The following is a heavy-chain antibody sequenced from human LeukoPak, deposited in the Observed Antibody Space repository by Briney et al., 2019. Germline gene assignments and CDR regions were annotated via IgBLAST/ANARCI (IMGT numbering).Heavy chain of an antibody. CDR2: IWYDGSNK. V-gene: IGHV3-33*01. CDR3: ARGDYYYYYMDV. Sequence: QSGGSLRLSCAASGFTFNSYGMHWVRQAPGKGLEWVAVIWYDGSNKYYADSVKGRFTISRDNSKNTLYLQMNSLRAEDTAVYYCARGDYYYYYMDVWGKGTTATVSS. J-gene: IGHJ6*03. D-gene: IGHD2-21*01. CDR1: GFTFNSYG.